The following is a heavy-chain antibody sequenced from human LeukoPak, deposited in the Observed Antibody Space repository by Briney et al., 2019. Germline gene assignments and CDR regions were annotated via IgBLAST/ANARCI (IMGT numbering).Heavy chain of an antibody. V-gene: IGHV4-59*01. CDR2: IYYSGST. J-gene: IGHJ4*02. CDR3: ARRRNDFWSGYYFDY. Sequence: PSETLSLTCTVSGGSISSYYWSWIRQPPGKGLEWIGYIYYSGSTNYNPSLKSRVTISVDTSKNQFSLKLSSVTAADTAVYYCARRRNDFWSGYYFDYWGQGTLVTVSS. D-gene: IGHD3-3*01. CDR1: GGSISSYY.